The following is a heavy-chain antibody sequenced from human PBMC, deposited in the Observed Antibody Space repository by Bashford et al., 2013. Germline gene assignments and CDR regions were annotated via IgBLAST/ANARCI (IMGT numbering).Heavy chain of an antibody. CDR1: GGSISSYY. CDR3: AGGIAPGAGDI. J-gene: IGHJ4*02. Sequence: SETLSLTCSVSGGSISSYYWSWIRQPPGKGLEWIGYIHYTGITSYNPSLKSRVTISLDTSKNQFSLILTSVTAADTAVFHCAGGIAPGAGDIWGQGTLVTVSS. D-gene: IGHD6-13*01. V-gene: IGHV4-59*01. CDR2: IHYTGIT.